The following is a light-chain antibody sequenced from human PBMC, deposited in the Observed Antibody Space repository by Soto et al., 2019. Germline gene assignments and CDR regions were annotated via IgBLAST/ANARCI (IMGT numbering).Light chain of an antibody. V-gene: IGKV1-39*01. CDR1: QSISSY. CDR2: AAF. J-gene: IGKJ1*01. Sequence: DIQMTQSPTSLSASVGDRVIISCRASQSISSYLNWYQQKPGKAPKLLIYAAFSLQSEVPSRFSGSGSGTDFTLTISSLQPEDFATYYCQQSYGTPRTFGQGTKVEVK. CDR3: QQSYGTPRT.